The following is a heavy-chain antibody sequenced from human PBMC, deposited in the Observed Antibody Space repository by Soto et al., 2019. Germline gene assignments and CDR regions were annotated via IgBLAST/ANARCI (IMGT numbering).Heavy chain of an antibody. CDR3: ARVPRGVYYGMDV. CDR2: INPNSGTT. CDR1: GYTFTDYY. V-gene: IGHV1-2*04. J-gene: IGHJ6*02. D-gene: IGHD3-10*01. Sequence: QVQLVQSGDEVKKPGASVKVSCKASGYTFTDYYMHWVRQAPGQRLEWMGWINPNSGTTNYAQKFQGWVTMTRDTSITTVYMEVSRLRSDDTAVYYCARVPRGVYYGMDVWGQGTTVTVSS.